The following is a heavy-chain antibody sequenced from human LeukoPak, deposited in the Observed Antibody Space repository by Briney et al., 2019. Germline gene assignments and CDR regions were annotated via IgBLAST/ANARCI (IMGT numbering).Heavy chain of an antibody. CDR3: ARHCPPVAGIYYYYYYGMDV. D-gene: IGHD6-19*01. CDR1: GGSISSYY. J-gene: IGHJ6*02. V-gene: IGHV4-59*08. Sequence: SETLSLTCTVSGGSISSYYWSWIRQPPGKGLEWIGYIYYSGSTNYNPSLKSRVTISVDTSKNQFSLKLSSVTAADTAVYYCARHCPPVAGIYYYYYYGMDVWGQGTTVTVSS. CDR2: IYYSGST.